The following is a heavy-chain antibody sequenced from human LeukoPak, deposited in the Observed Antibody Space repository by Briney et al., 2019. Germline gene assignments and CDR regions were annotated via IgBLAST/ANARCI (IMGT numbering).Heavy chain of an antibody. CDR2: INPNSGDA. CDR3: ARGGTMVRGVMGRVRHEHYYMDV. CDR1: GYTFTVHY. V-gene: IGHV1-2*02. J-gene: IGHJ6*03. D-gene: IGHD3-10*01. Sequence: ASVKVSCKASGYTFTVHYIHWVRQAPGQGPEWMGWINPNSGDANYPQKFQGRVTMTRDTSISTVYMELTWLRSDDTAIYYCARGGTMVRGVMGRVRHEHYYMDVWGKGTTVTVSS.